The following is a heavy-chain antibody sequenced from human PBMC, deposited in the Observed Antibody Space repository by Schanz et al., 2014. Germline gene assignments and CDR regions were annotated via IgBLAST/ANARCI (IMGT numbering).Heavy chain of an antibody. V-gene: IGHV4-39*01. CDR1: GGSISSSRYY. Sequence: QLQLQESGPGLAKPSETLSLTCSVSGGSISSSRYYWGWIRQSPEEGLQYIGSVYFSGTTAYSPSIKGRVTISVDTSKNQFSLMLTSVTAADTAVYFCARHGGYYDVLNSFDIWGQGTLVTVSS. CDR3: ARHGGYYDVLNSFDI. CDR2: VYFSGTT. D-gene: IGHD3-16*01. J-gene: IGHJ5*02.